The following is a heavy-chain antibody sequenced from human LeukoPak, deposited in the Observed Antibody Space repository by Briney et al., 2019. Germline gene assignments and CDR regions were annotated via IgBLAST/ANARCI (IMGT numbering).Heavy chain of an antibody. V-gene: IGHV3-11*01. Sequence: GGSLRLSCAASGFTFSDYYMTWIRQAPGKGLEWLSYISGGSSTIYYADSVRGRFTISRDNAKNSLFLQMNSLRAEDTAVYYCARDQHYYDSSGYYRSGAFDIWGQGTMVTVSS. CDR3: ARDQHYYDSSGYYRSGAFDI. CDR1: GFTFSDYY. CDR2: ISGGSSTI. J-gene: IGHJ3*02. D-gene: IGHD3-22*01.